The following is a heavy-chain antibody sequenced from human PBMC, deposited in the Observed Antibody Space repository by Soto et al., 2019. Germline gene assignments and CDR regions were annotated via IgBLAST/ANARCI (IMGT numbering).Heavy chain of an antibody. CDR2: ITGSGSFT. J-gene: IGHJ4*01. Sequence: GGSLRLSCAASGFTFNSFAMSWVRQAPGKGLEWVSGITGSGSFTYYAASVKGRFTISRDNRKNTLYLQIASLRGEDTASYYCVKALKAYTVTTYFEHWGRGALVTVSS. V-gene: IGHV3-23*01. CDR3: VKALKAYTVTTYFEH. CDR1: GFTFNSFA. D-gene: IGHD4-17*01.